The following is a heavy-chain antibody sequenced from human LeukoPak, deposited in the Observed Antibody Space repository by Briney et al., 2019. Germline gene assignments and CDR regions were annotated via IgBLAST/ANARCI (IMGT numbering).Heavy chain of an antibody. V-gene: IGHV4-34*01. CDR2: INHSGST. Sequence: SETLSLTCAVYGGSFSGYYWSWIRQPPGKGLEWIGEINHSGSTNYSPSLKSRVTISVDTSKNQFSLKLSSVTAADTAVYYCAGLHYLNWFDPWGQGTLVTVSS. CDR1: GGSFSGYY. CDR3: AGLHYLNWFDP. D-gene: IGHD1-26*01. J-gene: IGHJ5*02.